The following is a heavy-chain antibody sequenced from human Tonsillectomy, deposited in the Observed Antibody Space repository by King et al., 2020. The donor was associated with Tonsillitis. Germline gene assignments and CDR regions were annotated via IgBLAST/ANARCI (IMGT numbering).Heavy chain of an antibody. CDR2: ISYDGSNK. D-gene: IGHD2-2*01. J-gene: IGHJ6*02. CDR3: AKDLGQVVVVPYGMDV. CDR1: GFTFSSYG. Sequence: VQLVESGGGVVQPGRSLRLSCAASGFTFSSYGMHWVRQAPGKGLEWVAVISYDGSNKYYADSVKGRFTISRDNSKNTLYLQMNSLRAEDMAVYYCAKDLGQVVVVPYGMDVWVQGTTVTVSS. V-gene: IGHV3-30*18.